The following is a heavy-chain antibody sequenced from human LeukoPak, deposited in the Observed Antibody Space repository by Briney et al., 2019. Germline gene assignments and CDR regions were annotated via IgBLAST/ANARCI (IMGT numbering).Heavy chain of an antibody. Sequence: SETLSLTCTVSGGSISSYYWSWIRQPPGKGLEWIGYTYYSGSTNYNPSLKSRVTISVDTSKNQFSLKLSSVTAAGTAVYYCARGVGSSWYLYWGQGTLVTVSS. CDR1: GGSISSYY. CDR3: ARGVGSSWYLY. V-gene: IGHV4-59*01. CDR2: TYYSGST. D-gene: IGHD6-13*01. J-gene: IGHJ4*02.